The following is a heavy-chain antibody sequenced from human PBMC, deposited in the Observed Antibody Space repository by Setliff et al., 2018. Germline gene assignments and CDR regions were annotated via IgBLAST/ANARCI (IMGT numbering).Heavy chain of an antibody. D-gene: IGHD6-19*01. CDR2: INTNTGNP. Sequence: ASVKVSCKASGYTFTSYAMNWVRQAPGQGLEWMGWINTNTGNPTYAQGFTGRFVFSLDTSVSTAYLQISSLKAEDTAVYYCATDSAGSGWYETDGAFDIWGQGTMVTVSS. CDR1: GYTFTSYA. V-gene: IGHV7-4-1*02. CDR3: ATDSAGSGWYETDGAFDI. J-gene: IGHJ3*02.